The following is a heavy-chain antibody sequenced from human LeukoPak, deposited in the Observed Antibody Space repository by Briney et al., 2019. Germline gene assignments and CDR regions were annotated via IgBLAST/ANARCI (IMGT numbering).Heavy chain of an antibody. CDR1: GFTFSSYD. CDR3: ANPPTVTSFHY. Sequence: GGSLRLSCAASGFTFSSYDMHWVRQATGKGLEWVSGIGTAGDIYYPGSVKGRFTISRENAKKSLYLQMNSLRAEDTAIYYCANPPTVTSFHYWGQGTLVTVSS. D-gene: IGHD4-11*01. V-gene: IGHV3-13*01. J-gene: IGHJ4*02. CDR2: IGTAGDI.